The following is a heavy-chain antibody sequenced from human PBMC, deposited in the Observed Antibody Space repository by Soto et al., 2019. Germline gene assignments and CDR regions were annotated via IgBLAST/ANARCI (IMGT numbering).Heavy chain of an antibody. Sequence: EVQLLEYGGGLVQPGGSLRLYCAASGFTFSNYAVNWVRQAPGKGLEWVSGLSGSGGNTYYADSVKGRFTISSDNSKNTLYLQLNSLTVEDTAVFYCALLDFYAKWGQGTLVTVSS. CDR3: ALLDFYAK. CDR1: GFTFSNYA. CDR2: LSGSGGNT. V-gene: IGHV3-23*01. J-gene: IGHJ4*02. D-gene: IGHD1-1*01.